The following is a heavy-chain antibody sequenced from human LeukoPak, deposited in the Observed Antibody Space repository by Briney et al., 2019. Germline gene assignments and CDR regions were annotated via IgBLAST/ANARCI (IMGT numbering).Heavy chain of an antibody. J-gene: IGHJ4*02. D-gene: IGHD4-11*01. CDR2: IDWDDDK. CDR1: GYSISSGYDW. Sequence: TLSLTCTVSGYSISSGYDWGWIRQPPGKGLEWLARIDWDDDKYYSTSLKTRLTISKDTSKNQVVLTMTNMDPVDTATYYCARTAHSSRGFDYWGQGTLVTVSS. V-gene: IGHV2-70*11. CDR3: ARTAHSSRGFDY.